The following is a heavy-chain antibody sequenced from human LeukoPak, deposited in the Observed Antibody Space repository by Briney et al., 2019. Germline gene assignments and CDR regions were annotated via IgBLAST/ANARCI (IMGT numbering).Heavy chain of an antibody. CDR1: GGSINSYY. V-gene: IGHV4-59*01. D-gene: IGHD4-17*01. CDR3: GRDGGGHDHGHYTFDY. CDR2: IYYSGAT. J-gene: IGHJ4*02. Sequence: PSETLSLTCTVSGGSINSYYWNSIRQPPGKGREWIGYIYYSGATNYNPSLKSRVTISVDTSKNQFSLKLTAVTAGDTAVYYCGRDGGGHDHGHYTFDYWGQGTLVTVYS.